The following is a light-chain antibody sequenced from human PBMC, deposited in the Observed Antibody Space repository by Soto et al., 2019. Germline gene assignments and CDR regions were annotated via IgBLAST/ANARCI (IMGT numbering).Light chain of an antibody. CDR2: EVS. CDR1: SSDVGGYNY. Sequence: QSALTQPPSASGSPGQSVTISCTGTSSDVGGYNYVSWYQQHPGKAPKLMIYEVSERPSGVPDRFSGSKSSNTASLTVSGLQAEDEADYYCSSYAGSNNFVFGHGTKVNV. J-gene: IGLJ1*01. V-gene: IGLV2-8*01. CDR3: SSYAGSNNFV.